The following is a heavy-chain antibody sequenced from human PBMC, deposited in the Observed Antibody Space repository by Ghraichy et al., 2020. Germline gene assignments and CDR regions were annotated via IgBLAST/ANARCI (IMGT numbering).Heavy chain of an antibody. CDR3: ARDYNRIAAAPPGY. CDR2: INPNSGGT. V-gene: IGHV1-2*02. J-gene: IGHJ4*02. D-gene: IGHD6-13*01. Sequence: ASVKVSCKASGYTFTGSYMHWVRQAPGQGLEWMGWINPNSGGTNYAQKFQGRVTMTRDTSISTAYMELSRLRSDDTAVYYCARDYNRIAAAPPGYWGQGTLVSVSS. CDR1: GYTFTGSY.